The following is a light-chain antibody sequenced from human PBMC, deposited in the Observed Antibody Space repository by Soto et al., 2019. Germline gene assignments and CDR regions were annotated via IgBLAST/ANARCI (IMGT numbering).Light chain of an antibody. CDR2: DVS. V-gene: IGLV2-14*03. Sequence: VLTQPASVSGSPGQSITISCTGTSSDVGGYNYVSWYQQHPGKAPKLIIYDVSNRPSGVSNRFSGSKSGNTASLTISGLQAEDEADYYCSSYTSRRTLYVFGTGTKVTGL. CDR1: SSDVGGYNY. J-gene: IGLJ1*01. CDR3: SSYTSRRTLYV.